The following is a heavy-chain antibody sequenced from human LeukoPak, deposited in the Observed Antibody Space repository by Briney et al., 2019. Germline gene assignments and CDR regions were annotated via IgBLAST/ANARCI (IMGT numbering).Heavy chain of an antibody. CDR1: GFVFTNFG. D-gene: IGHD1-26*01. J-gene: IGHJ4*02. Sequence: PGGSLRLSCAASGFVFTNFGMHWVRQAPGKGLQWVALISYDGINKYYGDSVKGRFTISRDNSKNTVYLQMNSLRVEDTAVYYCAKDDSGSGSFSDYWGQGTLVTVSS. CDR2: ISYDGINK. CDR3: AKDDSGSGSFSDY. V-gene: IGHV3-30*18.